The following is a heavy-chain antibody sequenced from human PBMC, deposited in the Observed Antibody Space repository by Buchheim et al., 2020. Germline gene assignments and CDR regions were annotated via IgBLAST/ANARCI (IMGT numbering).Heavy chain of an antibody. J-gene: IGHJ4*02. CDR3: AKDMAF. V-gene: IGHV3-23*01. CDR2: ISGSGGSTT. CDR1: GFTFRNYA. D-gene: IGHD3-10*01. Sequence: EVQLLESGGGLVPPGGSLTLSCAASGFTFRNYAMNWVRQAPGKGLEWVSDISGSGGSTTYYADSVKGRFTISRDSSKHTLYLQMNSLRADDTAVYYCAKDMAFWGQGTL.